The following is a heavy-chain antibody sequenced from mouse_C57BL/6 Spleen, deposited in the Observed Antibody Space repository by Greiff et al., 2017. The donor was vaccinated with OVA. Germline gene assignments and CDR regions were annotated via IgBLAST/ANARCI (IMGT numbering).Heavy chain of an antibody. CDR2: IYPGDGDT. CDR3: ARYDGYYPDY. V-gene: IGHV1-82*01. CDR1: GYAFSSSW. D-gene: IGHD2-3*01. J-gene: IGHJ2*01. Sequence: QVQLQQSGPELVKPGASVKISCKASGYAFSSSWMNWVKQRPGKGLEWIGRIYPGDGDTNYNGKFKGKATLTADKSSSTAYMQLSSLTSEDSAVYFCARYDGYYPDYWGQGTTLTVSS.